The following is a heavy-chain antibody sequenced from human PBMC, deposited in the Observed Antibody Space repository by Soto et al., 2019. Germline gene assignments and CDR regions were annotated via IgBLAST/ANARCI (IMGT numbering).Heavy chain of an antibody. CDR3: ARDHENYYDSSGYSRGEYFQH. J-gene: IGHJ1*01. Sequence: QVQLVQSGAEVKKPGSSVKVSCKASGGTFSSYAISWVRQAPGQGLEWMGGIIPIFGTANYAQKFQGRVTITADESTSTAYMELSSLRSEDTAMYYCARDHENYYDSSGYSRGEYFQHWGQGTLVTVSS. CDR1: GGTFSSYA. V-gene: IGHV1-69*01. D-gene: IGHD3-22*01. CDR2: IIPIFGTA.